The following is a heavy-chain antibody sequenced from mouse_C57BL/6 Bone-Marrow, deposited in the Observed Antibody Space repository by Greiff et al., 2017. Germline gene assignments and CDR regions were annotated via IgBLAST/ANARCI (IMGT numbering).Heavy chain of an antibody. Sequence: QVQLQQPGAELVKPGASVKLSCKASGYTFTSYWMHWVKQRPGQGLEWIGMIHPNSGSTNYNEKFKSKATLTVDKSSSTAYMQLSSLTSEDSAVYYCARDTTVGYCDYWGQGTTLTVSS. CDR3: ARDTTVGYCDY. J-gene: IGHJ2*01. CDR2: IHPNSGST. D-gene: IGHD1-1*01. V-gene: IGHV1-64*01. CDR1: GYTFTSYW.